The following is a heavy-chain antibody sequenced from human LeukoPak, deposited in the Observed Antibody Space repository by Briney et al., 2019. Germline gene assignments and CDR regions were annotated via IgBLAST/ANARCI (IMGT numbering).Heavy chain of an antibody. J-gene: IGHJ4*02. CDR2: IYHNGYT. D-gene: IGHD3-3*01. Sequence: SETLYLTCTVSGDSISSGGYYWTWIRQRPGKGLEWIGYIYHNGYTYIDPSLKSRLILSVDTADNQFSLSLRSVTAADTATYFCARDVSGYYTFDSWGQGVLVTVSS. V-gene: IGHV4-31*03. CDR3: ARDVSGYYTFDS. CDR1: GDSISSGGYY.